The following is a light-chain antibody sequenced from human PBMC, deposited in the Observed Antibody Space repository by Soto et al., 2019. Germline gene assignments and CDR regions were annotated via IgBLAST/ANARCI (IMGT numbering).Light chain of an antibody. J-gene: IGKJ1*01. Sequence: DIRMTQSPSSLSASVGDRVTITCRASQNIINYLNWYQQKPGKAPNLLIYSASTLQSGVPSRFSGTGSGTDFTLTISSLQPADFATYFCQQTYSTPTFGQGTKVEIK. CDR1: QNIINY. CDR3: QQTYSTPT. V-gene: IGKV1-39*01. CDR2: SAS.